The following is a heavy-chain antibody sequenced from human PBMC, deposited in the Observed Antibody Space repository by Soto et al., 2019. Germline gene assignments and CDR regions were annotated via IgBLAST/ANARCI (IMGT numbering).Heavy chain of an antibody. CDR1: GSSISSSSYY. CDR2: IYYSGST. V-gene: IGHV4-39*02. D-gene: IGHD4-17*01. Sequence: SETLSLTCTVSGSSISSSSYYWGWIRQPPGKGLEWIGSIYYSGSTYYNTSLKSRVTISVDTSKNQFSLKLSSMTAAVTAVYYCAREDYGLYGMDVWGQGTTVT. J-gene: IGHJ6*02. CDR3: AREDYGLYGMDV.